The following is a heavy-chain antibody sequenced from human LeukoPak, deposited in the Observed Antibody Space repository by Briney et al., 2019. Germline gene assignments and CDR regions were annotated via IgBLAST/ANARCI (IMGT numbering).Heavy chain of an antibody. V-gene: IGHV1-8*03. CDR2: MNPNSGNT. CDR3: ARGTYCSTTSCPDFDY. J-gene: IGHJ4*02. D-gene: IGHD2-2*01. CDR1: GYTFTSYD. Sequence: ASVKVSCKASGYTFTSYDINWVRQATGQGLEWMGWMNPNSGNTGYAQKFQGRVTITRDTSASTAYMELSSLRSEDMAVYYCARGTYCSTTSCPDFDYWGQGTLVTVSS.